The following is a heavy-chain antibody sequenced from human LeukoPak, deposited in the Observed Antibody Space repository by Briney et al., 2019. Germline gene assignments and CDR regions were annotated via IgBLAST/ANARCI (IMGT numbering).Heavy chain of an antibody. J-gene: IGHJ4*02. D-gene: IGHD6-19*01. V-gene: IGHV3-33*01. Sequence: GGSLRLSCAASGFTFSSYGMHWVRQAPGKGLEWVSIIWYDGSNQYYADSVKGRFTISKDNSQNTLYLHMNSLRAEDRAVYYCARDPGHSGWYGDYWGQGTLVTVSS. CDR1: GFTFSSYG. CDR2: IWYDGSNQ. CDR3: ARDPGHSGWYGDY.